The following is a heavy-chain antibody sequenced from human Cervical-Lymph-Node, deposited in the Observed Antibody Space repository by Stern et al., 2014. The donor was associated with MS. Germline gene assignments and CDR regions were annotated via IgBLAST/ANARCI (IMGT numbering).Heavy chain of an antibody. Sequence: VKLVESGAAVKKPGASVKVSCKAYGYTFTDYYIHWVRQAPGQRLEWRGRIKPKRGDTEYAQKFRGRVTMTRDTSISTAYMDLSRLRSEDTAVYFCARSYSGYVMANYFDYWGQGNLVTVSS. J-gene: IGHJ4*02. CDR3: ARSYSGYVMANYFDY. CDR1: GYTFTDYY. D-gene: IGHD5-12*01. V-gene: IGHV1-2*06. CDR2: IKPKRGDT.